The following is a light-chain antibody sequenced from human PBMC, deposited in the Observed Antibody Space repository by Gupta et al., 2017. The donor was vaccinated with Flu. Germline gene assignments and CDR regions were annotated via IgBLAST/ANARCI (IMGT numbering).Light chain of an antibody. V-gene: IGKV1-39*01. CDR1: HSISIS. Sequence: DIRMTQSPSSLSASVGDRVTITCRTSHSISISLNWYQQRPGKAPKLLIYAASTLQSGVPSRFSGSGSGTDFTLTISRLQPEDFATYYCQENYSTQWTFGQGTTVDIK. J-gene: IGKJ1*01. CDR2: AAS. CDR3: QENYSTQWT.